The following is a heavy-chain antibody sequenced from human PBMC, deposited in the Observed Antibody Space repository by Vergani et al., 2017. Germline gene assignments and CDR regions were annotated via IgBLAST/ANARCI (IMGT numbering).Heavy chain of an antibody. V-gene: IGHV4-39*07. Sequence: QLQLQESGPGLVKPSETLSLTCTVSGGSISSSSYYWGWIRQPPGKGLEWIGTFFYSGSTNYNPSPKSRVTMSVDTSKNQFSLKLSSVTAADTAVYYCARGRSANYDSSGYHPWGQGTLVTVSS. CDR2: FFYSGST. CDR1: GGSISSSSYY. J-gene: IGHJ4*02. D-gene: IGHD3-22*01. CDR3: ARGRSANYDSSGYHP.